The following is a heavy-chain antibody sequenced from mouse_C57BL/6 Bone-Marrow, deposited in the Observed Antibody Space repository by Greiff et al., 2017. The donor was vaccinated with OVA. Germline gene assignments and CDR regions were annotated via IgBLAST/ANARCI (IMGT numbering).Heavy chain of an antibody. D-gene: IGHD1-1*01. V-gene: IGHV1-15*01. CDR1: GYTFTDYE. CDR3: TRDPHYYGSSYGYVDV. Sequence: QVHVKQSGAELVRPGASVTLSCKASGYTFTDYEMHWVKQTPVHGLEWIGAIDPETGGTAYNQKFKGKAILTADKSSSTAYMELRSLTSEDSAVYYCTRDPHYYGSSYGYVDVWGTGTAVTVSS. CDR2: IDPETGGT. J-gene: IGHJ1*03.